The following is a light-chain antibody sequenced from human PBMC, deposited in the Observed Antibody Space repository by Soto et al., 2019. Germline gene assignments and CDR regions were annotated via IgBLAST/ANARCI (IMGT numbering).Light chain of an antibody. Sequence: GDRVNITCRPIINRSIFFALYQXEPGKXXXXXXXXXXXXXXGVPSRFSGSASGTEFTLTISSLQPDDAATYYCQRYNSYFWAFGQGTKVDIK. CDR2: XXX. J-gene: IGKJ1*01. V-gene: IGKV1-5*01. CDR3: QRYNSYFWA. CDR1: INRSIF.